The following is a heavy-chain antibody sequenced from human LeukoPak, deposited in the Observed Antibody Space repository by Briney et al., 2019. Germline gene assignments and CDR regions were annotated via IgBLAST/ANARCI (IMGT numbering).Heavy chain of an antibody. CDR1: GGSISGSSYH. CDR3: ARIGFSYGHYDFDY. Sequence: SETLSLTCTVSGGSISGSSYHWGWIRQPPGKGLEWLGSICYSGSTYYIPCLESRVTISVDAYRKQYSLKLSSGTPADTAVYYCARIGFSYGHYDFDYWGQGTLVTVSS. J-gene: IGHJ4*02. CDR2: ICYSGST. V-gene: IGHV4-39*01. D-gene: IGHD5-18*01.